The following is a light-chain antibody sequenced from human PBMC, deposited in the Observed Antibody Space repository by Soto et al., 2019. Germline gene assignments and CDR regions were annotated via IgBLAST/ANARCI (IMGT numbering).Light chain of an antibody. Sequence: EIQMTQSPSSLSASVGDRVTITCRASQGISSFLAWFQQKPGKAPKSLLYDASTLQSGVTSRFSGSGSDTHFTLTISSLQPEDFATYYCQQSHSYPASFGQGTKVEIK. CDR2: DAS. CDR1: QGISSF. CDR3: QQSHSYPAS. V-gene: IGKV1-16*01. J-gene: IGKJ1*01.